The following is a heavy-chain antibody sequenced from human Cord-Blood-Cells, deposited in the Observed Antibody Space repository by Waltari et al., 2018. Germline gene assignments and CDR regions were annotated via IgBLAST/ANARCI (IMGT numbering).Heavy chain of an antibody. Sequence: QVQLQQWGAGLLKPSETLSLTCAVYGGSFSGYYWSWIRQPPGKGLEWSGEINHSGSTNYNPSLKSRVTISVDTSKNQFSLKLSSVTAADTAVYYCARGWGRTGIDYWGQGTLVTVSS. J-gene: IGHJ4*02. CDR2: INHSGST. CDR1: GGSFSGYY. D-gene: IGHD3-16*01. V-gene: IGHV4-34*01. CDR3: ARGWGRTGIDY.